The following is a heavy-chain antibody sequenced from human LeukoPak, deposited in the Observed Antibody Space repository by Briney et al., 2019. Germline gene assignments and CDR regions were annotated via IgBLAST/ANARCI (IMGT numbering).Heavy chain of an antibody. CDR3: ASLSYGPPPIDY. CDR2: IYYSGST. Sequence: SETLSLTCTVSGGSISSSSYYWGWIRQPPGKGLEWIGSIYYSGSTYYNPSLKSRVTISVDTSKNQFFLKLSSVTAADTAVYYCASLSYGPPPIDYWGQGTLVIVSS. V-gene: IGHV4-39*01. J-gene: IGHJ4*02. D-gene: IGHD4-17*01. CDR1: GGSISSSSYY.